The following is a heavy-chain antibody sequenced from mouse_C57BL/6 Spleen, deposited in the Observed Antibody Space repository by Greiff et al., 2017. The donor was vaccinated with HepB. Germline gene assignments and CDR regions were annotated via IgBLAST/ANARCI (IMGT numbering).Heavy chain of an antibody. D-gene: IGHD2-2*01. J-gene: IGHJ4*01. V-gene: IGHV1-69*01. CDR2: IDPSDSYT. CDR1: GYTFTSYW. Sequence: VQLQQPGAELVMPGASVKLSCKASGYTFTSYWMHWVKQRPGQGLEWIGEIDPSDSYTNYNQKFKGKSTLTVDKSSSTAYMQLSSLTSEDSAVYYCASMVTPYAMDYWGQGTSVTVSS. CDR3: ASMVTPYAMDY.